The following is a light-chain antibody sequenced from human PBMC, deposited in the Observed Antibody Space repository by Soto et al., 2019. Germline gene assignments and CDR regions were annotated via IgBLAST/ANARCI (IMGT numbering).Light chain of an antibody. CDR3: QQYNKWPIT. CDR1: QNVRSN. V-gene: IGKV3-15*01. CDR2: GAS. Sequence: IVRTHSPATLSGSPGERAALSFGASQNVRSNLAWYQQKPGQAPRLLIHGASTRATGIPARFSGRGSGTEFTLTISSLQSEDFAVYYCQQYNKWPITFGQGTRLEIK. J-gene: IGKJ5*01.